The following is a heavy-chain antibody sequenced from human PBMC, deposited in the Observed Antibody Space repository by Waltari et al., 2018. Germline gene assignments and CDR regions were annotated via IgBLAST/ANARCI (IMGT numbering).Heavy chain of an antibody. CDR3: ARGVYDFWSGDFPLWFDP. D-gene: IGHD3-3*01. J-gene: IGHJ5*02. Sequence: EVQLVESGGGLVQPGGSLRLSCAASGFTFSSYSMNWVRQAPGKGLVWVSYISSSSSTIYYADSGKGRFTISRDNAKNSLYLQMNSLGDEDTAVYYCARGVYDFWSGDFPLWFDPWGQGTLVTVSS. CDR2: ISSSSSTI. CDR1: GFTFSSYS. V-gene: IGHV3-48*02.